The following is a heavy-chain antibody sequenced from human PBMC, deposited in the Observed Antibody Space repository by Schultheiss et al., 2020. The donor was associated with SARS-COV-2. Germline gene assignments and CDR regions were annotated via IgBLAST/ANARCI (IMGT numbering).Heavy chain of an antibody. CDR2: ISGSGGST. CDR3: AKDKWARIAGAFDI. V-gene: IGHV3-23*01. D-gene: IGHD6-13*01. Sequence: GGSLRLSCAASGFTFSSYAMSWVRQAPGKGLEWVTAISGSGGSTYYADSVKGRFTISRDNAKNSLYLQMNSLRAEDTALYYCAKDKWARIAGAFDIWGQGTMVTVSS. CDR1: GFTFSSYA. J-gene: IGHJ3*02.